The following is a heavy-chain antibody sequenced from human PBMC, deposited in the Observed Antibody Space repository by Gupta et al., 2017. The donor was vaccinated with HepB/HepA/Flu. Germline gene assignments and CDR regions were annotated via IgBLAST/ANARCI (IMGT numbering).Heavy chain of an antibody. CDR3: TRGRGANDPVYYYGMDV. CDR1: GFTFSNYW. D-gene: IGHD4/OR15-4a*01. Sequence: VESGGGLVQPGGSLRLSCAASGFTFSNYWMHWVRQAPGKGLVWVSRITSDWSDTTYAGAVKGRFTISRDNARNTRFLQMNSLRDEETAVYDCTRGRGANDPVYYYGMDVWGQGTTVTVSS. J-gene: IGHJ6*02. V-gene: IGHV3-74*01. CDR2: ITSDWSDT.